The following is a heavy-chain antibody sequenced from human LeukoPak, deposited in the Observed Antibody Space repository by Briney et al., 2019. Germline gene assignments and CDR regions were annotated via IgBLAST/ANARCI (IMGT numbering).Heavy chain of an antibody. D-gene: IGHD6-19*01. J-gene: IGHJ4*02. Sequence: PGGSLRLSCAASGFVVSSNYMSLVRQAPGKGLEWVSVIRSGGTTFYADSVKGRFTVSRDTSENTVYLQMDSLRAEDTAVYYCARDRNSGWYSWGFDYWGQGARVIVSS. CDR2: IRSGGTT. CDR3: ARDRNSGWYSWGFDY. CDR1: GFVVSSNY. V-gene: IGHV3-53*01.